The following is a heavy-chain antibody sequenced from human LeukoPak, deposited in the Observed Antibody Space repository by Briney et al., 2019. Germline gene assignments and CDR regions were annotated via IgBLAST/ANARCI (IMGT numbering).Heavy chain of an antibody. CDR2: VLYSGST. D-gene: IGHD2-15*01. Sequence: SETLALTCTVSGCSISTYYWGWIRQPPGKGLEWIGYVLYSGSTNYNPSLKSRVTISVDASKNQFSLRRSSVTAADTAVYYCARHALYSDNWFDCWGQGTLVTVSS. CDR1: GCSISTYY. CDR3: ARHALYSDNWFDC. V-gene: IGHV4-59*08. J-gene: IGHJ5*01.